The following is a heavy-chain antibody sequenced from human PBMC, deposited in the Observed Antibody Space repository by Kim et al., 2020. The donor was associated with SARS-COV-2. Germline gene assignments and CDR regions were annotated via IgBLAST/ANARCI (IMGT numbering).Heavy chain of an antibody. CDR1: GASIRSNSVF. Sequence: SETLSLTCTVSGASIRSNSVFWGWIRQPPGKGLEWIGSISYTGSTSYSSSLKSRVTISLDPSANQVSLKMTFVTDADTAKYYCGRRKFYFGMDVWGQGTTVTVFS. CDR2: ISYTGST. V-gene: IGHV4-39*01. CDR3: GRRKFYFGMDV. J-gene: IGHJ6*02.